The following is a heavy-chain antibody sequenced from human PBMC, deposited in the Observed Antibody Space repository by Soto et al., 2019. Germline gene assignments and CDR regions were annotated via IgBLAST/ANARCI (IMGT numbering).Heavy chain of an antibody. CDR3: TTVRNWNYEPRAPENWFDP. V-gene: IGHV1-24*01. Sequence: ASVKVSCKVSGYTLTELSMHWVRQAPGKGLEWMGGFDPEDGETIYAQKFQGRVTMTEDTSTDTAYMELSSLRSEDTAVYYCTTVRNWNYEPRAPENWFDPWGQGTLVTVSS. CDR1: GYTLTELS. D-gene: IGHD1-7*01. J-gene: IGHJ5*02. CDR2: FDPEDGET.